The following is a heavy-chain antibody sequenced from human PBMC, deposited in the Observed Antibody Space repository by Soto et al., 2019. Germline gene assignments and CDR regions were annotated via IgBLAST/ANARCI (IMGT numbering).Heavy chain of an antibody. CDR3: AKEIFAAAYAATSASDL. Sequence: GGSLRLSCAASGFTFSSHAMGWLRQAPGTEPEWVAFVDGSGADTSYADSVKGRFTISRDNSENSLFLHMNSLRAEDTGRYFCAKEIFAAAYAATSASDLWGQGTLVTVSS. D-gene: IGHD2-8*01. J-gene: IGHJ4*02. V-gene: IGHV3-23*01. CDR2: VDGSGADT. CDR1: GFTFSSHA.